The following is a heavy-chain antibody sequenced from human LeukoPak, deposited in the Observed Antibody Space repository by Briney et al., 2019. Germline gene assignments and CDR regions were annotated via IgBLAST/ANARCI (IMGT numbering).Heavy chain of an antibody. J-gene: IGHJ3*02. CDR1: GFTFSSYS. D-gene: IGHD3-22*01. CDR2: ISSSSSYI. V-gene: IGHV3-21*01. Sequence: TGGSLRLSCAASGFTFSSYSMNWVRQAPGKGLEWVSSISSSSSYIYYADSVKGRFTISRDNAKNSLYLQMNSLRAEDTAVYYCARDAYYDSSGYGWVDIWGQGTMGTVSS. CDR3: ARDAYYDSSGYGWVDI.